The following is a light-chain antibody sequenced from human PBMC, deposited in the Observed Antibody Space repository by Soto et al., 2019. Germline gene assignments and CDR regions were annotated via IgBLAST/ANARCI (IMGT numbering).Light chain of an antibody. V-gene: IGKV1-5*03. J-gene: IGKJ3*01. CDR1: QNVGVF. Sequence: DIQMTQSPSTLSASVGDRVTFTCRASQNVGVFLAWYQQKPGKAPKLLIYQTFSLEYGGPSRFTGSGSETEFALAISSLQPEDSATYDCQQYYIYPPAFGVGTKVVIK. CDR2: QTF. CDR3: QQYYIYPPA.